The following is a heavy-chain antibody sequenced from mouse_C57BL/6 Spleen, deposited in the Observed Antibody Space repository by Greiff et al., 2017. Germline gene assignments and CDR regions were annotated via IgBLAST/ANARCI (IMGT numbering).Heavy chain of an antibody. J-gene: IGHJ3*01. CDR3: TNYLAWFAY. CDR2: IRLKSDNYAT. CDR1: GFTFSNYW. D-gene: IGHD1-1*01. V-gene: IGHV6-3*01. Sequence: EVKVEESGGGLVQPGGSMKLSCVASGFTFSNYWMNWVRQSPEKGLEWVAQIRLKSDNYATHYAESVKGRFTISRDDSKSSVYLQMNNLRAEDTGIYYCTNYLAWFAYWGQGTLVTVSA.